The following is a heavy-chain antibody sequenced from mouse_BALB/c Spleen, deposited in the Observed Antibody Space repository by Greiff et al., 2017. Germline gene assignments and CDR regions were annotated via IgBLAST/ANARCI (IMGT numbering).Heavy chain of an antibody. J-gene: IGHJ2*01. D-gene: IGHD2-4*01. Sequence: VQLQQSGPGLVQPSPSLSITCTVSGFSLTSYGVHWVRQSPGKGLEWLGVICSGGSTDYNAAFISRLSIRKDNSMSHVFFKMNSLQANDTAVYYCARNWRGYDYSFDYRGQGTTLTVSS. V-gene: IGHV2-2*02. CDR2: ICSGGST. CDR3: ARNWRGYDYSFDY. CDR1: GFSLTSYG.